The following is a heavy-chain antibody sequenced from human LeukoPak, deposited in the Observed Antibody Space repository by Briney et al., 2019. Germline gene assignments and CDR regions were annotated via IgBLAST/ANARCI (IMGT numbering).Heavy chain of an antibody. J-gene: IGHJ5*02. D-gene: IGHD3-10*01. CDR2: INHSGST. CDR1: GGSFSGYY. V-gene: IGHV4-34*01. CDR3: ARGLGSGSYLSWFDP. Sequence: SETLSLTCAVYGGSFSGYYWSWIRQPPGKGLEWIGEINHSGSTNYNPSLKSRVTISVDTSKNQFSLKPSSVTAADTAVYYCARGLGSGSYLSWFDPWGQGTLVTVSS.